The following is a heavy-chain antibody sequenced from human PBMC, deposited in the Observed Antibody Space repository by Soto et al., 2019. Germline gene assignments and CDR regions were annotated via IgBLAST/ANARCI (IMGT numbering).Heavy chain of an antibody. CDR2: IYPGDSDT. V-gene: IGHV5-51*01. J-gene: IGHJ6*02. D-gene: IGHD5-18*01. Sequence: GESLKISCKGFGYSFTSYWIGWVRQMPGKGLEWMGIIYPGDSDTRYSPSFQGQVTISADKSISTAYLQWSSLKASDTAMYYCASTDSGYSYGADYYYYGMDVWGQGTTVTVSS. CDR3: ASTDSGYSYGADYYYYGMDV. CDR1: GYSFTSYW.